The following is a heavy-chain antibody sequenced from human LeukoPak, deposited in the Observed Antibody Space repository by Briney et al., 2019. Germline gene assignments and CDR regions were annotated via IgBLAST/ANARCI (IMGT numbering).Heavy chain of an antibody. V-gene: IGHV3-64*01. CDR2: ITSNGGTT. J-gene: IGHJ4*02. Sequence: GGSLRLSCAASGFTFRSYGMVWVRQAPGKGLVYVSGITSNGGTTYYGNSVKGRFTISRDNSKDTLHLQMGSLRTEYMAVYYCARAMRWASDYWGQGTLVTVAS. CDR3: ARAMRWASDY. D-gene: IGHD4-23*01. CDR1: GFTFRSYG.